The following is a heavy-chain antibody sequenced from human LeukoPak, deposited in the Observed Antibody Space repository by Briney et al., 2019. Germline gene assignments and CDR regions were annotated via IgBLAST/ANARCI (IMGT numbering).Heavy chain of an antibody. J-gene: IGHJ4*02. CDR2: INHSGST. CDR3: ARGQYSHFDY. CDR1: GGSFSGYY. D-gene: IGHD5-18*01. V-gene: IGHV4-34*01. Sequence: KPSETLSLTCAVYGGSFSGYYWSWIRQPPGKGLEWIGEINHSGSTNYNPSLKSRVTISVDTSKNQFSLKLSSVTAADTAVYYCARGQYSHFDYWGQGTLVTVSS.